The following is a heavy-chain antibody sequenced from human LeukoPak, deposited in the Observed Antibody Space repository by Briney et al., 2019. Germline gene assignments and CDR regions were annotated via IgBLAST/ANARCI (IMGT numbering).Heavy chain of an antibody. CDR1: GFTVSSNY. J-gene: IGHJ4*02. Sequence: PGGSLRLSCAASGFTVSSNYMSWVGQAPGKGLEWVSIIHSGGNTCYADSVKGRFAVSTDNSENTLFLQMNSLRVDDTAVYYCVSHSDSLTSYSFDYWGQGTLVTVSS. V-gene: IGHV3-53*01. CDR2: IHSGGNT. CDR3: VSHSDSLTSYSFDY. D-gene: IGHD3-9*01.